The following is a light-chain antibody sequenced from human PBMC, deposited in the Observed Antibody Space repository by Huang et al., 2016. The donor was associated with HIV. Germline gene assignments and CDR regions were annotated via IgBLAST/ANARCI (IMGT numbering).Light chain of an antibody. V-gene: IGKV3-15*01. J-gene: IGKJ4*01. CDR2: GAS. CDR1: LSVSTN. CDR3: QQYDNWPLT. Sequence: ERVMTQSPATVSLSPGERATLSCRASLSVSTNLAWYQQRPGQAPRRLIYGASPRATCIPARCSGGGSGAEFTLTISSLQSEDFAVYYCQQYDNWPLTFGGGTKVQIK.